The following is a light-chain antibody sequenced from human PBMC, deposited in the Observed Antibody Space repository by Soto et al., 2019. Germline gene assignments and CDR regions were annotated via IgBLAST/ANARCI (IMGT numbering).Light chain of an antibody. J-gene: IGKJ5*01. CDR1: QSISSY. Sequence: DIEVTQSPYSLSTSVGDRVTITCRASQSISSYLNWYQQKPGKAPKLLIYDASNLETGVPSRFSGSGSGTDFTFTISILQPEDIATYYCPLYANSPVRFAQGTRLEIK. CDR2: DAS. V-gene: IGKV1-33*01. CDR3: PLYANSPVR.